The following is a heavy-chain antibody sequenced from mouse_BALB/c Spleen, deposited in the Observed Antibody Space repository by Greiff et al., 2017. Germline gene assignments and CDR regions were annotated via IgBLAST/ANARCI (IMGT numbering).Heavy chain of an antibody. V-gene: IGHV1-69*02. CDR1: GYTFTSYW. Sequence: QVQLQQPGAELVKPGASVKLSCKASGYTFTSYWMHWVKQRPGQGLEWIGEIDPSDSYTNYNQKFKGKATLTVDKSSSTAYMQLSSLTSEDSAVYYCARSSYYYGSSQYYFDYWGQGTTLTVSS. CDR3: ARSSYYYGSSQYYFDY. CDR2: IDPSDSYT. D-gene: IGHD1-1*01. J-gene: IGHJ2*01.